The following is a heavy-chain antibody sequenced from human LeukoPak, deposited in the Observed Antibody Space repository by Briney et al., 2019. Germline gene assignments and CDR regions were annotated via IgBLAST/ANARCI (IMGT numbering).Heavy chain of an antibody. Sequence: TSETLSLTCTVSGGSISSYYWSWIRQPPGKGLEWIGYIYYSGSTNYNPSLKSRVTISVDTSKNQFSLKLSSVTAADTAVYYCARHERGYAFDIWGQGTMVTVSS. CDR3: ARHERGYAFDI. CDR1: GGSISSYY. J-gene: IGHJ3*02. V-gene: IGHV4-59*08. CDR2: IYYSGST.